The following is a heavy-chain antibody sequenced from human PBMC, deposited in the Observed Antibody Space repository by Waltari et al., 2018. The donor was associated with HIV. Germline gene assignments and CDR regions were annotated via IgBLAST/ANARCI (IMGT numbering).Heavy chain of an antibody. CDR3: AKDLGMATIEGPLDY. CDR1: GFTFSSYG. D-gene: IGHD5-12*01. Sequence: QVQLVESGGGVVQPGRSLRLSCAASGFTFSSYGMPWVRQAPGKGLEWVAVISYDGSNKYYADSVKGRFTISRDNSKNTLYLQMNSLRAEDTAVYYCAKDLGMATIEGPLDYWGQGTLVTVSS. V-gene: IGHV3-30*18. CDR2: ISYDGSNK. J-gene: IGHJ4*02.